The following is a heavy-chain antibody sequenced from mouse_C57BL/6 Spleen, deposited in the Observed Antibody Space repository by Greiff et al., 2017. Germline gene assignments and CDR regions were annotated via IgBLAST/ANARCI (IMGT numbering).Heavy chain of an antibody. D-gene: IGHD4-1*01. V-gene: IGHV14-4*01. J-gene: IGHJ3*01. CDR1: GFNIKDDY. Sequence: VQLKESGAELVRPGASVKLSCTASGFNIKDDYMHWVKQRPEQGLEWIGWIDPENGDTEYASKFQGKATITADTSSNTAYLQLSSLTSEDTAVYYCTTLTGTWFAYWGQGTLVTVSA. CDR2: IDPENGDT. CDR3: TTLTGTWFAY.